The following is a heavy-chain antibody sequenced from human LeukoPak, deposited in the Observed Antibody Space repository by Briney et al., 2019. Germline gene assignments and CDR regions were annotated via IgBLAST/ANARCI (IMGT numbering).Heavy chain of an antibody. J-gene: IGHJ4*02. CDR3: ARGRYSSTFDY. CDR2: ISSSSGTI. Sequence: PGGSQRLFCAASGFTFSTYTMNWVRQAPGKGLEWVSYISSSSGTIHYADSVKGLFTISRDNAKNSLYLQMNSLRAEDTAVYYCARGRYSSTFDYWGQGTLVTLSS. V-gene: IGHV3-48*01. D-gene: IGHD5-12*01. CDR1: GFTFSTYT.